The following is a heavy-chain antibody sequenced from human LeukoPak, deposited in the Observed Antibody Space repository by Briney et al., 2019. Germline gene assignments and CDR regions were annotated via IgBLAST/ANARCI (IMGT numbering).Heavy chain of an antibody. Sequence: GGSLRLSCAASGFTFDDYAMHWVRQAPGKGLEWVPLISWDGGSTYYADSVKGRFTIPRDNSKNTLYLQMNSLRAEDTAVYYCAKDYDYVWGSYLPYYFDYWGQGTLVTVSS. V-gene: IGHV3-43D*03. J-gene: IGHJ4*02. D-gene: IGHD3-16*02. CDR1: GFTFDDYA. CDR2: ISWDGGST. CDR3: AKDYDYVWGSYLPYYFDY.